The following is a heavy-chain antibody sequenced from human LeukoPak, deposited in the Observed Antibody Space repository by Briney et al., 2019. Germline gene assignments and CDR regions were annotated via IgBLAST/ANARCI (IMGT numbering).Heavy chain of an antibody. CDR2: INHSGST. Sequence: PSETLSLNCAVDGGSFSGYYWSWIRQPPGKGLEWIGEINHSGSTNYNPSLKSRVTISVDTSKNQFSLKLSSVTAADTAVYYCARAGLNGDVDYWGQGTLVTVSS. J-gene: IGHJ4*02. D-gene: IGHD4-17*01. CDR1: GGSFSGYY. V-gene: IGHV4-34*01. CDR3: ARAGLNGDVDY.